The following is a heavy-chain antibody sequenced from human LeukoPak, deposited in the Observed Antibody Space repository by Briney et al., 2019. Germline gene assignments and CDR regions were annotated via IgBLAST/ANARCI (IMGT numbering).Heavy chain of an antibody. CDR2: FSVSGDST. CDR3: AKGRVTRLLTYYYMDV. CDR1: GFTFSSQG. V-gene: IGHV3-23*01. D-gene: IGHD5-18*01. Sequence: GGPLRLSCAASGFTFSSQGMSWVRQAPGRGLEWVSGFSVSGDSTHYADSVKGRFTISRDNSKNTLYLQMNSLRAEDTAIYYCAKGRVTRLLTYYYMDVWGKGTTVTVYS. J-gene: IGHJ6*03.